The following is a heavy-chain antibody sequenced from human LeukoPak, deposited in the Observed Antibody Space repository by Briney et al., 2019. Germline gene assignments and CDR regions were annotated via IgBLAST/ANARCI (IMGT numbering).Heavy chain of an antibody. CDR3: ARGGTMVRGVISWFDP. Sequence: ASVKVSCKASGYTFTSYGISWVRQAPGQGLEWMGWINPNSGGTNYAQKFQGRVTMTRDTSISTAYMELSRLRSDDTAVYYCARGGTMVRGVISWFDPWGQGTLVTVSS. CDR1: GYTFTSYG. CDR2: INPNSGGT. D-gene: IGHD3-10*01. V-gene: IGHV1-2*02. J-gene: IGHJ5*02.